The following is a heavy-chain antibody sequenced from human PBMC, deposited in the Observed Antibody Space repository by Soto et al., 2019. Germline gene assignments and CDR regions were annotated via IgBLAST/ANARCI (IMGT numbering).Heavy chain of an antibody. Sequence: QVQLVQSGAEVKKPGSSVKVSCKASGGSFRREAINWVRQAPGQGPEWMGNILPFFGTADYAQKFQGRVTLTADVSTTTVYMELSSLRFEDTAVYYCARGHEFGGNSDAFEVWGQGTMVIVSS. D-gene: IGHD2-15*01. J-gene: IGHJ3*01. CDR3: ARGHEFGGNSDAFEV. CDR1: GGSFRREA. V-gene: IGHV1-69*15. CDR2: ILPFFGTA.